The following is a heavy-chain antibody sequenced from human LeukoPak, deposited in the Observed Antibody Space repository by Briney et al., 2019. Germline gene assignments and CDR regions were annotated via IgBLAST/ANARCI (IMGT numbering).Heavy chain of an antibody. V-gene: IGHV3-48*03. D-gene: IGHD1-26*01. CDR3: ARDFGSSGSYDH. CDR2: ISSSGSTI. Sequence: GGSLRLSCGASGFXFSSYEMNWVRQAPGEGLEWLSYISSSGSTIYYADSVKGRFTISRDNAKNSLYLQMNSLRAEDTAVYYCARDFGSSGSYDHWGQGTLVTVSS. CDR1: GFXFSSYE. J-gene: IGHJ5*02.